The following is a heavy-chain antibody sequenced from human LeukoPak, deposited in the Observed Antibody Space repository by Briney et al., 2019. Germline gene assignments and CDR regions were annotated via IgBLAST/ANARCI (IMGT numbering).Heavy chain of an antibody. J-gene: IGHJ6*03. CDR1: GGSISGFY. D-gene: IGHD5-12*01. Sequence: PSETLSLTCTASGGSISGFYWSWIRQPPGKGLEWIGYVYDSGSTNYSPSLKSRVTISVDTSNNQFSLKLTSVTAAETAVYYCARNARLPMAGNYYYHYMDVWGKGTTVTVSS. V-gene: IGHV4-59*01. CDR2: VYDSGST. CDR3: ARNARLPMAGNYYYHYMDV.